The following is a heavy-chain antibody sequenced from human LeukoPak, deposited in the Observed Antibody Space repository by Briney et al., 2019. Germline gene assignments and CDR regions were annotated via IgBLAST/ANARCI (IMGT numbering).Heavy chain of an antibody. CDR1: GYTFTGYY. CDR2: INPNSGGT. J-gene: IGHJ4*02. D-gene: IGHD6-13*01. CDR3: ARGIAAATSMVGSLGGAFDY. Sequence: VASVKVSCKASGYTFTGYYMHWVRQAPGQGLEWMGWINPNSGGTNYAQKFQGRVTMTRDTSISTAYMELSRLRSDDTAVYYCARGIAAATSMVGSLGGAFDYWGQGTLVTVSS. V-gene: IGHV1-2*02.